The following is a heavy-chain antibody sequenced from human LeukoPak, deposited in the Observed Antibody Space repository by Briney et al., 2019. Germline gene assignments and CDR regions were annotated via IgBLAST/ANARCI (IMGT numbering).Heavy chain of an antibody. CDR3: ARDGGITIFGVAPMGYFDH. Sequence: GGSLRLSCAASGFTFSDYYMSWIRQAPGKGLEWVSYISSSGSTIYYADSVKGRFTISRDNAKNSLYLQMNSLRAEDTAVYYCARDGGITIFGVAPMGYFDHWGQGTLVTVSS. J-gene: IGHJ4*02. V-gene: IGHV3-11*01. CDR1: GFTFSDYY. D-gene: IGHD3-3*01. CDR2: ISSSGSTI.